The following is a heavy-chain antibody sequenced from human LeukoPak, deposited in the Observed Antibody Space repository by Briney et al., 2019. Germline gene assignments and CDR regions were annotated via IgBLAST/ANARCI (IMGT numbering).Heavy chain of an antibody. CDR1: GGSISSGGYY. J-gene: IGHJ6*02. D-gene: IGHD2-2*02. CDR2: IYYSGST. Sequence: PSQTLSLTCTVSGGSISSGGYYWSWIRQHPGKGLEWIGYIYYSGSTYYNPSLKSRVTISVDTSKNQFSLKLSSVTAADTAVYYCARDAIPLYYGMDVWGQGTTVTVSS. CDR3: ARDAIPLYYGMDV. V-gene: IGHV4-31*03.